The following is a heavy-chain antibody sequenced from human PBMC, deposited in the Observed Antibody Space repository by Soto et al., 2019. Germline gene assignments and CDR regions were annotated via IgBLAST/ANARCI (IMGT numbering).Heavy chain of an antibody. CDR2: ISGGGDLA. Sequence: GGSLRLSXAASGFPFDTSAMIWVRQAPGKGPEWLSLISGGGDLAYYAESVKGRFTSSRDNSKNTLYLQMTFLRVDDTAVYYCAKYSGDFPVYNGLNVWGQGTTVTVSS. CDR1: GFPFDTSA. J-gene: IGHJ6*02. D-gene: IGHD1-26*01. CDR3: AKYSGDFPVYNGLNV. V-gene: IGHV3-23*01.